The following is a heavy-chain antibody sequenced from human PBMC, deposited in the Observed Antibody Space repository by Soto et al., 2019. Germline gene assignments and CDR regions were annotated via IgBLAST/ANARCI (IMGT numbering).Heavy chain of an antibody. D-gene: IGHD1-1*01. CDR2: IYATGTT. Sequence: PSETLSLTCTLSGASISGFYWSWIRKSAGKRLEWIGRIYATGTTDYNPSLKSRVMMSVDTSKKQFSLKLRSVTAADTAVYYCVRDGTKTLRDWFDPWGQGISVTVSS. J-gene: IGHJ5*02. V-gene: IGHV4-4*07. CDR3: VRDGTKTLRDWFDP. CDR1: GASISGFY.